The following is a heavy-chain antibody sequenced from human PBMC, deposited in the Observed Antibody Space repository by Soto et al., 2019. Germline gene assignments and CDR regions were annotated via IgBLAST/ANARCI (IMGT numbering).Heavy chain of an antibody. CDR1: GFTFSSYG. J-gene: IGHJ4*02. CDR3: AKEGAALLLLWFFDY. V-gene: IGHV3-30*18. Sequence: GGSLRLSCAASGFTFSSYGMHWVRQAPGKGLEWVAVISYDGSNKYYADSVKGRFTISRENSKNTLYLQMNSLGAEETAGYYCAKEGAALLLLWFFDYWGQGTLVTVSS. D-gene: IGHD2-15*01. CDR2: ISYDGSNK.